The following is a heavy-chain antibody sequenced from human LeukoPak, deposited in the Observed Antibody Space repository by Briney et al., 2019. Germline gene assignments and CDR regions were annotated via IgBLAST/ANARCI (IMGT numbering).Heavy chain of an antibody. CDR3: ARDSGSSCFDY. D-gene: IGHD6-13*01. V-gene: IGHV3-15*01. J-gene: IGHJ4*02. CDR2: IRSTPDGGAT. Sequence: GGSLRLSCAASGFTFISSWMTWVRQAPGKGLEWVGRIRSTPDGGATDYAAPVKGRFTISRDDSKNTLYLQMNSLRAEDTAVYYCARDSGSSCFDYWGQGTLVTVSS. CDR1: GFTFISSW.